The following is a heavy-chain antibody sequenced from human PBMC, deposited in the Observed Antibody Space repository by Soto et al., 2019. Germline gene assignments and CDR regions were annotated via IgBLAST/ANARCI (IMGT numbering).Heavy chain of an antibody. D-gene: IGHD3-22*01. Sequence: GTVKGSGTASGYTVTGYDINWVRQATGQGLEWMGWMNPNSGNTGYARKFQERVTITRDMSTSTAYMELSSLRSEDTAVYYRAAGSWYYDSSGYHLWDYWGQGTLVTVSS. CDR3: AAGSWYYDSSGYHLWDY. CDR1: GYTVTGYD. J-gene: IGHJ4*02. V-gene: IGHV1-8*01. CDR2: MNPNSGNT.